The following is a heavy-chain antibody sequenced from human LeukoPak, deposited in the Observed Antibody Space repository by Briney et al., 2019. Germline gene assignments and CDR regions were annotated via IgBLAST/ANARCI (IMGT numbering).Heavy chain of an antibody. J-gene: IGHJ5*02. V-gene: IGHV3-30*04. Sequence: GGSLRLSCAASGFTFSSYAMHWVRQAPGKGLEWVAVISYDGSNKYYADSVKGRFTISRDNSKNTLYLQMNSLRAEDTAVYYCAKLWFGELLWDNWFDPWGQGTLVTVSS. CDR3: AKLWFGELLWDNWFDP. D-gene: IGHD3-10*01. CDR1: GFTFSSYA. CDR2: ISYDGSNK.